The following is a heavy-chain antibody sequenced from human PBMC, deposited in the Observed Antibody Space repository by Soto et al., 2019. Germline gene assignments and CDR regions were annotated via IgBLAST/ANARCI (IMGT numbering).Heavy chain of an antibody. J-gene: IGHJ3*02. D-gene: IGHD2-21*01. CDR1: GFTVSSNY. Sequence: GGSLRLSCAASGFTVSSNYMSWVRQAPGKGLEWVSVIYSGGSTYYADSVKGRFTISRDNSKNTLYLQMNSLRAEDTAVYYCARDAAYCGGDCPVYAFDIWGQGTMVTVSS. CDR3: ARDAAYCGGDCPVYAFDI. V-gene: IGHV3-66*01. CDR2: IYSGGST.